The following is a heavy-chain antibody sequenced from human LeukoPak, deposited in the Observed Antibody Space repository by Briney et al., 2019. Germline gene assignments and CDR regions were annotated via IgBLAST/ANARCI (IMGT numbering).Heavy chain of an antibody. Sequence: PGGSLRLSCAASGFTFSSYAMGWVRQAPGKGLEWVSAISGSGGSTYYADSVKGRFTISRDNSKNTLYLQMNSLRAEDTAVYYCAKPRRDGYNHFDYWGQGTLVTVSS. J-gene: IGHJ4*02. CDR3: AKPRRDGYNHFDY. CDR2: ISGSGGST. CDR1: GFTFSSYA. V-gene: IGHV3-23*01. D-gene: IGHD5-24*01.